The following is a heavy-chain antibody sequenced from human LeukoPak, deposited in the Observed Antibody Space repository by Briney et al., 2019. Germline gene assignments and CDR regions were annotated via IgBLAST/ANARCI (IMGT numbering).Heavy chain of an antibody. CDR1: GFTVSSNY. V-gene: IGHV3-11*01. J-gene: IGHJ6*02. CDR3: ARAMYSRIAARPNYYGMDV. D-gene: IGHD6-6*01. CDR2: ISSSGSTI. Sequence: PGGSLRLSCAASGFTVSSNYMSWVRQAPGKGLEWVSYISSSGSTIYYAGSVKGRFTISRDNAKNSLYLQMNSLRAEDTAVYYCARAMYSRIAARPNYYGMDVWGQGTTVTVSS.